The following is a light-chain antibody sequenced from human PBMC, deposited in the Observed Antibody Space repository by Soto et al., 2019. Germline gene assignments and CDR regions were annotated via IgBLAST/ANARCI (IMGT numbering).Light chain of an antibody. CDR2: EVS. J-gene: IGLJ1*01. CDR3: ISYTSSSTSYV. V-gene: IGLV2-14*01. CDR1: NSDVGGYNY. Sequence: QSVLTQPASVSGSPGQSITISCTGTNSDVGGYNYVSWYQQHPGKAPELMIYEVSHRPSGVSNRFSGSKSGSTASLTISGLQAEDEADYYCISYTSSSTSYVFGTGTKLTVL.